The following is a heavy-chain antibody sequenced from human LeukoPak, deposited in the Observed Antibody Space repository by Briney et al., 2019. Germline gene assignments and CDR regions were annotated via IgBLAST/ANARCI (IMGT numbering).Heavy chain of an antibody. Sequence: ASVKVSCKASGYTFTSYYMHWVRQAPGQGLEWMGIINPSGGSTSYAQKFQGRVTMTRDTSISTAYMELSRLRSDDTAVYYCARGTYRRGYYYYYMDVWGKGTTVTVSS. CDR3: ARGTYRRGYYYYYMDV. CDR1: GYTFTSYY. V-gene: IGHV1-46*01. J-gene: IGHJ6*03. D-gene: IGHD3-16*02. CDR2: INPSGGST.